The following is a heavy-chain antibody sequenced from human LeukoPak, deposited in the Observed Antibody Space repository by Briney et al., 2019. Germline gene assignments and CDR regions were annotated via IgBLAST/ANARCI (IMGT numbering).Heavy chain of an antibody. CDR3: AKRASGSGTALYHFDY. Sequence: PGGSLRLSCAASGFTFSTYAMSWVPPAPGKGLEGGSVIGNSGGRTFYADSVKGRFTISRDNSRNTVHLQMNFLRAEGTAVYCCAKRASGSGTALYHFDYGGQGALVTVSS. D-gene: IGHD3-10*01. CDR1: GFTFSTYA. J-gene: IGHJ4*02. V-gene: IGHV3-23*01. CDR2: IGNSGGRT.